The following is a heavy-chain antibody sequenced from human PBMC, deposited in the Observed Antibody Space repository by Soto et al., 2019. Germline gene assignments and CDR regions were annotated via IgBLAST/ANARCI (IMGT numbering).Heavy chain of an antibody. CDR2: IYYSGST. CDR3: ARQTDSYYTFDAFDI. CDR1: GGSISSSSYY. Sequence: SETLSLTCPVSGGSISSSSYYWGWIRQPPGKGLEWIGSIYYSGSTYYNPSLKSRVTISVDRSKNQFSLKLSSVTAADTAVYYCARQTDSYYTFDAFDIWGQGTMVTVSS. D-gene: IGHD3-22*01. V-gene: IGHV4-39*07. J-gene: IGHJ3*02.